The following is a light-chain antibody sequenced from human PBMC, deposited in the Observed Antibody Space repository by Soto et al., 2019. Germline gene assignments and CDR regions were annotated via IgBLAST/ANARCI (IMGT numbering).Light chain of an antibody. V-gene: IGKV3-11*01. CDR1: QSVRSY. CDR3: QQRSNWPPT. Sequence: PGERATLSCRASQSVRSYLAWYQQTPGQAPRLLIYDASSRATGIPARFSGSGSGTDFTLTISSLEPEDFAVYYCQQRSNWPPTFGQGTKVDIK. J-gene: IGKJ1*01. CDR2: DAS.